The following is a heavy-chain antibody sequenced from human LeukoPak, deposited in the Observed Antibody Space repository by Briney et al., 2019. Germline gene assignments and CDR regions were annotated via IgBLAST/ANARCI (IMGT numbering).Heavy chain of an antibody. CDR3: ARGSGYSSSCLLGAFDI. J-gene: IGHJ3*02. Sequence: ASVKVSCKVSGYTLTELSMHWVRQAPGKGLEWMGGFDPEDGETIYPQKFQGRVTMTRNTSISTAYMELSSLRSEDTAVYYCARGSGYSSSCLLGAFDIWGQGTMVTVSS. D-gene: IGHD6-13*01. CDR2: FDPEDGET. CDR1: GYTLTELS. V-gene: IGHV1-24*01.